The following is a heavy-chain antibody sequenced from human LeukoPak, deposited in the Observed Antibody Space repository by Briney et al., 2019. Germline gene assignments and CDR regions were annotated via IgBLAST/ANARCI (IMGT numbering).Heavy chain of an antibody. CDR3: ATCRDGYNLLDY. J-gene: IGHJ4*02. CDR1: GFTFSSYA. V-gene: IGHV3-23*01. D-gene: IGHD5-24*01. CDR2: ISDSGGST. Sequence: PGGSLRLSCVASGFTFSSYAMSWVRQAPGKGLEWVAAISDSGGSTYYVDSVRGRFTISRDNSKNALYLQMNSLRAEDTAVYYCATCRDGYNLLDYWGQGTLVTVSS.